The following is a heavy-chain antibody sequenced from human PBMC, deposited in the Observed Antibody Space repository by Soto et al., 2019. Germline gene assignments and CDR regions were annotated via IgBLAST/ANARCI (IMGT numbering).Heavy chain of an antibody. CDR1: GFTLSAYW. V-gene: IGHV3-7*01. CDR3: ARAIGAVDAF. CDR2: INQDGTQI. J-gene: IGHJ4*02. D-gene: IGHD6-13*01. Sequence: EVQLVESGGSLVQPGGSLRLSCAASGFTLSAYWMHWVRQTPGKGLEWVANINQDGTQIYYVDSVKGRFTISRDNAKNSFYLQVNGLRIEDTALYFCARAIGAVDAFWGQGTLVTVSS.